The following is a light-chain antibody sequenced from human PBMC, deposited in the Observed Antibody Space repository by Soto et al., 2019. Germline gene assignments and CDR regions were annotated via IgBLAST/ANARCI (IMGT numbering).Light chain of an antibody. Sequence: QSVLTQPPSASGTPGQRVTISCSGSSSNIGSNYVYWYQHLPGTAPKLLIYRNNQRPSGVPDRFSGSKSGTSASLAISGLRSEDEADYYCAAWDDSLSVLYVFGNGTKLTVL. CDR1: SSNIGSNY. CDR3: AAWDDSLSVLYV. V-gene: IGLV1-47*01. J-gene: IGLJ1*01. CDR2: RNN.